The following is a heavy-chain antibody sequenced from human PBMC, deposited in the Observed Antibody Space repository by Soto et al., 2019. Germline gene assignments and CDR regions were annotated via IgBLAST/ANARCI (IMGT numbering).Heavy chain of an antibody. CDR3: AKATATGGGAFDI. CDR1: GFTCSSYD. V-gene: IGHV3-23*01. Sequence: GGSRRRSWAASGFTCSSYDMSWVRQAPGKGLEWVSTILVGGSTHYPDSVKGRFTISRDNSKNTVFLQMNSLTAGDTAVYYCAKATATGGGAFDICGQGTMVTVSS. J-gene: IGHJ3*02. CDR2: ILVGGST. D-gene: IGHD2-8*02.